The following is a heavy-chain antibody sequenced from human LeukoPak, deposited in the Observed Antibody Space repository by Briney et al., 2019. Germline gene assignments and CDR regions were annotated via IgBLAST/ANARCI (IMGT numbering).Heavy chain of an antibody. V-gene: IGHV1-18*04. J-gene: IGHJ6*04. CDR3: AREEGSPPSYYYYGMDV. Sequence: ASVKVSCKASSYTFTSYGISWVRQAPGQGLEWMGWISAYNGNTNYAQKLQGRVTMTTDTSTSTAYMELRSLRSDDTAVYYCAREEGSPPSYYYYGMDVWGKGTTVTVSS. D-gene: IGHD6-13*01. CDR2: ISAYNGNT. CDR1: SYTFTSYG.